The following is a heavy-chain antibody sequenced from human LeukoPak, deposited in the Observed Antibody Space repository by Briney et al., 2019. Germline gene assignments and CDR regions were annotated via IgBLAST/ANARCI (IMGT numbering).Heavy chain of an antibody. Sequence: PSETLSLTCAVYGGSFSGYYWSWIRQPPGKGLEWIGEINHSGSTNYNPSLKSRVTISVDTSKNQFSLKLSSVTAADTAVYYCARAMTTVTTARTREGGLDAFDIWGQGTMVTVSS. D-gene: IGHD4-17*01. CDR2: INHSGST. J-gene: IGHJ3*02. V-gene: IGHV4-34*01. CDR3: ARAMTTVTTARTREGGLDAFDI. CDR1: GGSFSGYY.